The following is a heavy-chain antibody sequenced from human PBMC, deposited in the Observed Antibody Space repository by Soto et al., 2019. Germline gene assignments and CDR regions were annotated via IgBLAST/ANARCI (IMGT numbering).Heavy chain of an antibody. Sequence: PSETLSLTCAVYGGSFSGYYWSWIRQPPGKGLEWIGEINHSGSTNYNPSLKSRVTISVDTSKNQFSLKLSSVTAADTAVYYCGRGCLGNLGELSWRNYYYDYMDVWGKGTTVTVSS. CDR1: GGSFSGYY. V-gene: IGHV4-34*01. CDR3: GRGCLGNLGELSWRNYYYDYMDV. CDR2: INHSGST. J-gene: IGHJ6*03. D-gene: IGHD3-16*02.